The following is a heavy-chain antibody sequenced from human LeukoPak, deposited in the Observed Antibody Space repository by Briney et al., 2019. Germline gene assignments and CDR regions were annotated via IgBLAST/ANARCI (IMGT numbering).Heavy chain of an antibody. CDR1: GFTFSSYA. J-gene: IGHJ4*02. Sequence: GGSLRLSCAASGFTFSSYAMHWVGQAPGKGLEWVAVISYDGSNKYYADSVKGRFTISRDNSENTLYLQMNSLRAEDTAVYYCARDPGYSYGHPLDYWGQGTLVTVSS. V-gene: IGHV3-30-3*01. D-gene: IGHD5-18*01. CDR3: ARDPGYSYGHPLDY. CDR2: ISYDGSNK.